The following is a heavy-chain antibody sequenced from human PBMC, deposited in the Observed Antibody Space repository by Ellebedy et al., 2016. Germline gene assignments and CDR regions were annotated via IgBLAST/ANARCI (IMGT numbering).Heavy chain of an antibody. J-gene: IGHJ4*02. Sequence: GGSLRLSCAASGFTFSSYGMHWVRQAPGKGLEWVAVIWYDGSNKYYADSVKGRFTISRDNSKNTPYLQMNSLRAEDTAVYYCARKLYDSSAYYFDYWGQGTLVTVSS. CDR3: ARKLYDSSAYYFDY. CDR1: GFTFSSYG. D-gene: IGHD3-22*01. V-gene: IGHV3-33*01. CDR2: IWYDGSNK.